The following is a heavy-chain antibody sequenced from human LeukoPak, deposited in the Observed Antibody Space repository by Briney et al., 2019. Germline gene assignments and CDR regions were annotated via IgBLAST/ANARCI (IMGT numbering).Heavy chain of an antibody. D-gene: IGHD6-13*01. J-gene: IGHJ4*02. V-gene: IGHV3-7*03. CDR3: ARGNGYSSSPFDY. Sequence: GGSLRLSCVASGFTFSSFWMSWVRQVPGKGLEWVANIKQDGSEKYYVDSVKGRSTISRGNAKNSLYLQMNSLRAEDTAVYYCARGNGYSSSPFDYWGQGTLVTVSS. CDR2: IKQDGSEK. CDR1: GFTFSSFW.